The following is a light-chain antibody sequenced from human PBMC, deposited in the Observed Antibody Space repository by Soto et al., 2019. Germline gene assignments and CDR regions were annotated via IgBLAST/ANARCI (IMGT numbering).Light chain of an antibody. J-gene: IGKJ1*01. Sequence: EIVMTQSPATLSVSPGERATLSCRASQSVSINLSWYQQKPGQAPSLLIYGASTRATGIPARFSGSGSGTEFTLTISSLQSEDFAVYYCQQYNNWPETFGQGTMVDIK. CDR2: GAS. CDR1: QSVSIN. CDR3: QQYNNWPET. V-gene: IGKV3-15*01.